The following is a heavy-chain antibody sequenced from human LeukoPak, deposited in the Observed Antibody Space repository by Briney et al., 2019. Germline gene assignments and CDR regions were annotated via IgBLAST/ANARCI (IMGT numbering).Heavy chain of an antibody. J-gene: IGHJ4*02. CDR3: ARVLLMGYFDY. CDR2: IYYSGST. Sequence: SETLFLTCTVSGGSISSSSYYCGWIRQPPGKGLEWIGSIYYSGSTYYNPSLKSRVTISVDTSKNQFSLKLSSVTAADTAVYYCARVLLMGYFDYWGQGTLVTVSS. V-gene: IGHV4-39*07. CDR1: GGSISSSSYY. D-gene: IGHD2-15*01.